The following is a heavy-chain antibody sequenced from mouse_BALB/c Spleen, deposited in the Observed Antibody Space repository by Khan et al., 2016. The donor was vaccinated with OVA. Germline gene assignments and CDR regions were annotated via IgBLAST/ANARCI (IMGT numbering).Heavy chain of an antibody. CDR2: IWGDGST. CDR3: AKLRVFYFDS. V-gene: IGHV2-3*01. J-gene: IGHJ2*01. Sequence: VQLQESGPGLVAPSQSLSITCTVSGFSLTSDCVSWVRQPPGKGLEWLGVIWGDGSTNYHSALRSRLSIRTDNSKSQVFLKLDSVQTDDTATYYCAKLRVFYFDSWGQGTTLTVSS. CDR1: GFSLTSDC.